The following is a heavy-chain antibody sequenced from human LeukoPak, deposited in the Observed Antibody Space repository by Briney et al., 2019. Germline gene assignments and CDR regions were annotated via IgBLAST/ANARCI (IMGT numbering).Heavy chain of an antibody. CDR1: GFTFSSHW. CDR3: RRHQDY. Sequence: PGGSLRLSCAASGFTFSSHWMHWVRQAPGKGLVWVALICSAGTRTTSAASEKGRFTISRDYARNVLYLQMNGLRVDDTAVYYCRRHQDYWGRGTPVTVSS. V-gene: IGHV3-74*03. CDR2: ICSAGTRT. J-gene: IGHJ4*02.